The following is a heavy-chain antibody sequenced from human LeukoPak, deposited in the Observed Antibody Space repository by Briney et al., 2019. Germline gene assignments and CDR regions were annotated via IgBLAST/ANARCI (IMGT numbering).Heavy chain of an antibody. J-gene: IGHJ3*02. D-gene: IGHD3-22*01. V-gene: IGHV4-39*07. CDR3: ARGGHYYDSSGYYYFPGAFDI. Sequence: PSETLSLTCTVCGGSISSSSYYWGWIRQPPGKGLEWIGSIYYSGRTYYNPSLKSRVTISVDTSKNQFSLKLSSVTAADTAVYYCARGGHYYDSSGYYYFPGAFDIWGQGTMVTVSS. CDR2: IYYSGRT. CDR1: GGSISSSSYY.